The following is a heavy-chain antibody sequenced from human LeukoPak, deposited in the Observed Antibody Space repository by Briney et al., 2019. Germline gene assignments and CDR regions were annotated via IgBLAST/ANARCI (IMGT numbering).Heavy chain of an antibody. Sequence: GGSLRLSCAASGFTFSSCWMTWVRQAPGKGLEWVANIKEDGSKKNYVDSVKGRFTIFRDNAKNSLYLQMNSLRAEDTAAYYCATPLDYYDSSGYHQGGDWGQGTLVTVSS. CDR1: GFTFSSCW. J-gene: IGHJ4*02. CDR3: ATPLDYYDSSGYHQGGD. D-gene: IGHD3-22*01. CDR2: IKEDGSKK. V-gene: IGHV3-7*03.